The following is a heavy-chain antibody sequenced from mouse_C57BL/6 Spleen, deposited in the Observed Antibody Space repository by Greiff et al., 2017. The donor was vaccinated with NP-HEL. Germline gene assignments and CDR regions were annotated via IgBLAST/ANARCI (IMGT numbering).Heavy chain of an antibody. J-gene: IGHJ4*01. D-gene: IGHD1-1*01. V-gene: IGHV1-15*01. CDR1: GYTFTDYE. Sequence: QVQLQQSGAELVRPGASVTLSCKASGYTFTDYEMHWVKQTPVHGLEWIGAIDPETGGTAYNQKFKGKAILTADKSSSTAYMELRSLTSEDSAVYYCTSMSLYYGSSNAMDYWGQGTSVTVSS. CDR3: TSMSLYYGSSNAMDY. CDR2: IDPETGGT.